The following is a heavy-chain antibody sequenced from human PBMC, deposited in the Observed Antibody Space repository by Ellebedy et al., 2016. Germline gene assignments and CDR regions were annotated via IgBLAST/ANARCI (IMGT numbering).Heavy chain of an antibody. Sequence: GGSLRLSCKGSGYSFSSYWIHWVRQMPGKGLEWMGIINPGDSDSSYSPSFQGQVIISADKSISIAYLQWSSLKASDTAMYYCARGVGYSRTGYYMDVWGKGTTVTVSS. V-gene: IGHV5-51*06. CDR3: ARGVGYSRTGYYMDV. J-gene: IGHJ6*03. D-gene: IGHD5-12*01. CDR2: INPGDSDS. CDR1: GYSFSSYW.